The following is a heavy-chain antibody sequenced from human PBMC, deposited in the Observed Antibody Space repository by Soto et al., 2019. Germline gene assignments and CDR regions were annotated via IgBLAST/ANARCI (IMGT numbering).Heavy chain of an antibody. J-gene: IGHJ6*02. CDR2: IYPGDSDT. D-gene: IGHD2-15*01. V-gene: IGHV5-51*01. CDR1: GYSFTIYW. CDR3: ARLADYCSGGSCYHGMDV. Sequence: PGESLKISCKGSGYSFTIYWIGWVRQMPGKGLEWMGIIYPGDSDTRYSPSFQGQVTISADKSISTAYLQWSSLKASDTAMYYCARLADYCSGGSCYHGMDVWGQGTTVTVS.